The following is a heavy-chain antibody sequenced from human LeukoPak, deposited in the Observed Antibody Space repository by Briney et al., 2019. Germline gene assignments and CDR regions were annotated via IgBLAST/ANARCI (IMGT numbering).Heavy chain of an antibody. J-gene: IGHJ6*03. CDR2: ISTSNGNT. D-gene: IGHD6-6*01. CDR1: AYRASAYLLSTYG. Sequence: ASVKPSCKASAYRASAYLLSTYGLTWVRQAPGQGLESVGWISTSNGNTKYAQKLQDRVTLTTDTSTNTPYMEFRSLRSDDTATYYCARVRGEILGGSSASFDNDGYHMDVWGRGTTVTVSS. V-gene: IGHV1-18*01. CDR3: ARVRGEILGGSSASFDNDGYHMDV.